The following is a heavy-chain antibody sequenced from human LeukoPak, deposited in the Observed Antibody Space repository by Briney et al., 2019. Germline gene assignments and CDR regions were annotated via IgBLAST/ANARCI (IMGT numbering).Heavy chain of an antibody. J-gene: IGHJ4*02. CDR3: AKARCSGGSCYDDY. CDR1: GFTFSSYA. D-gene: IGHD2-15*01. CDR2: ISGSGGST. V-gene: IGHV3-23*01. Sequence: GGSLRLSCAASGFTFSSYAMSWVRQAPGKGLEWVSAISGSGGSTYYADSVKRRLTLSRDNSKNALSLQMNSLRAEDTAVYYCAKARCSGGSCYDDYWGQGTLVSVCS.